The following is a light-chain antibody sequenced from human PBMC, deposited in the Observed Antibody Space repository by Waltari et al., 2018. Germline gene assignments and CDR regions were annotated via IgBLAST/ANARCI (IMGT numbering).Light chain of an antibody. CDR2: DAS. V-gene: IGKV3-11*01. J-gene: IGKJ4*01. Sequence: EIVLTQSPATLSLSPGERPTLPCRASQNINTYLAWYQQKPGQAPRLLIYDASSRATGIPARFSGSGSGTDFTLTISSLEPEDFAVYYCQQRSNWPPPTFGGGTKVDI. CDR1: QNINTY. CDR3: QQRSNWPPPT.